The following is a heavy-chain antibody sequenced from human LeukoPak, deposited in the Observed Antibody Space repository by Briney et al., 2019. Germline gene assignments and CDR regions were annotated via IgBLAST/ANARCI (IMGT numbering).Heavy chain of an antibody. D-gene: IGHD5-12*01. J-gene: IGHJ4*02. CDR1: GVSISSYY. Sequence: SETLSLTCTVSGVSISSYYWSWIRQPPGKGLEWIGYIYHSGSTKYNPSLKSRVTISVDTSKNQLSLKMSSVTAADTAVYYCARDGYSGNDGLWGQGTLVTVSS. V-gene: IGHV4-59*01. CDR2: IYHSGST. CDR3: ARDGYSGNDGL.